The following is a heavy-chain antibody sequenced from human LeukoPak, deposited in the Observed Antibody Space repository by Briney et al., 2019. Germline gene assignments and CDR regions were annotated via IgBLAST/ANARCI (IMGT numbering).Heavy chain of an antibody. CDR2: INHSGST. V-gene: IGHV4-34*01. Sequence: SETLSLTCAVYGGSFSGYYWSWIRQPPGKGLEWIGEINHSGSTNYNPSLKSRVTISVDTSKNQFSLKLSSVTAADTAVYYCARGGYGLTDYWGQGTLVTVSS. CDR3: ARGGYGLTDY. CDR1: GGSFSGYY. J-gene: IGHJ4*02. D-gene: IGHD5-18*01.